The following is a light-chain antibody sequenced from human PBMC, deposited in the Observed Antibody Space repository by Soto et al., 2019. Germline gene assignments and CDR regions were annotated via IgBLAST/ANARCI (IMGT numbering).Light chain of an antibody. J-gene: IGLJ1*01. V-gene: IGLV2-14*01. CDR1: SSDVGGYNY. CDR3: SSYTSSSTLYV. Sequence: QSVLAQPASVSGSPGQSITISCTGTSSDVGGYNYVSWHQQHPGKAPKLMIYGVSNRPSGVSNRFSGSKSGNTASLTISGLQAEDEADYYCSSYTSSSTLYVFGTGTKVTVL. CDR2: GVS.